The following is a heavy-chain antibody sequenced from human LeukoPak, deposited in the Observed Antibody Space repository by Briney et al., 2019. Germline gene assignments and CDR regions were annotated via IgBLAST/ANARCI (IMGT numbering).Heavy chain of an antibody. CDR1: GGSISSGGYY. CDR2: IYYSGST. V-gene: IGHV4-31*03. J-gene: IGHJ4*02. CDR3: ARGTYYYDSSGYYFDY. D-gene: IGHD3-22*01. Sequence: SQTLSLTRPVSGGSISSGGYYWSWIRQHPGKGLEWIGYIYYSGSTYYNPSLKSRVTISVDTSKNQFSLKLSSVTAADTAVYYCARGTYYYDSSGYYFDYWGQGTLVTVSS.